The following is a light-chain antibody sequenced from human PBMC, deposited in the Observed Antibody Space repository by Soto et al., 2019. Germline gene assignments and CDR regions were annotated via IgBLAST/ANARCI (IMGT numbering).Light chain of an antibody. CDR3: QQHYQWPIT. CDR1: QTVGAS. Sequence: EIVFTPAPGFLSVSPGEKGSLSCSASQTVGASLAWYQQKPGQAPRLLFYRISTRATGIPARFSGSGSGTEFTLTINSLQSEDFAVYYCQQHYQWPITFGQGTRLEIK. CDR2: RIS. V-gene: IGKV3D-15*01. J-gene: IGKJ5*01.